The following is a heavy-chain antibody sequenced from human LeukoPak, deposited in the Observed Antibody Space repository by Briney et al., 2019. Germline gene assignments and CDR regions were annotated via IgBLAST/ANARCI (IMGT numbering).Heavy chain of an antibody. CDR3: ARANRLSSTIPGYNSRYSYYYDFDV. Sequence: SETLSLTCTVSGGSISTYYWSWTRQPAGKGLEWIGRIYTNGNTNYNPSLKSRVTMSVDTSKNQFSLKLSSVTAANTDVYYRARANRLSSTIPGYNSRYSYYYDFDVWGKGTTVTVSS. CDR2: IYTNGNT. J-gene: IGHJ6*03. CDR1: GGSISTYY. V-gene: IGHV4-4*07. D-gene: IGHD2-2*02.